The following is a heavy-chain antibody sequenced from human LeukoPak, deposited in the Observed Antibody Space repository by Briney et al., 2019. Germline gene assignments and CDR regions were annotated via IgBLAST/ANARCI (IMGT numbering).Heavy chain of an antibody. D-gene: IGHD3-22*01. V-gene: IGHV1-2*02. Sequence: ASVKVSCKASGYTFTGYYMHWVRQAPGQGLEWMGWINPNSGGTNYAQKFQGRVTMTRDTSISTAYMELSRLRSDDTAVYYCARVFNYYDSSGLAENWGQGTLVTVSS. J-gene: IGHJ4*02. CDR3: ARVFNYYDSSGLAEN. CDR2: INPNSGGT. CDR1: GYTFTGYY.